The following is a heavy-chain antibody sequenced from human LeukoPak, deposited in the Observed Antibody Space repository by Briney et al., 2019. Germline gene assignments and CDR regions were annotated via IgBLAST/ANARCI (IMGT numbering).Heavy chain of an antibody. V-gene: IGHV3-48*01. D-gene: IGHD6-25*01. CDR1: GFTFSSYS. Sequence: GGSLRLSCAASGFTFSSYSMNWVRQAPGKGLEWVSYIGTSSTTIYYADSVKGRFTISRDNAKNSLYLKMNSLRADDTAVYYCARFAAGGSYYYYMDVWGKGTTVTVSS. CDR3: ARFAAGGSYYYYMDV. J-gene: IGHJ6*03. CDR2: IGTSSTTI.